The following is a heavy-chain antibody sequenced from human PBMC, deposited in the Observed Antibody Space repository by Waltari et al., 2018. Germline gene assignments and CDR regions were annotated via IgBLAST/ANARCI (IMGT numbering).Heavy chain of an antibody. CDR1: GFTFSSYD. CDR3: ARGGGIAAAGVGWFDP. Sequence: EVQLVESGGGLVQPGGSLRLSCAASGFTFSSYDMHWVRQATGKGLEWVSAIGTAGDTYYPGSVKGRFTISRENATNSLYLQMNSLRAGDTAVYYCARGGGIAAAGVGWFDPWGQGTLVTVSS. J-gene: IGHJ5*02. CDR2: IGTAGDT. D-gene: IGHD6-13*01. V-gene: IGHV3-13*01.